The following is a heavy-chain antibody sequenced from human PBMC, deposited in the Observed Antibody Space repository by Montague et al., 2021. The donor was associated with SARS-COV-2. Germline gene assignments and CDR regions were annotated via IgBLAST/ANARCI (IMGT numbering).Heavy chain of an antibody. Sequence: SETLSLTCTVSGGSISSSSYYWCGLRQPREKGQQRIGSNHNGGTNYYDSSPKSRVIIAVNTSKHQFPLKPSSVTAADTAAYYCAGHEAEYGSPLYYFDYWGQGTLVTVSS. J-gene: IGHJ4*02. V-gene: IGHV4-39*01. CDR3: AGHEAEYGSPLYYFDY. D-gene: IGHD3-10*01. CDR1: GGSISSSSYY. CDR2: NHNGGTN.